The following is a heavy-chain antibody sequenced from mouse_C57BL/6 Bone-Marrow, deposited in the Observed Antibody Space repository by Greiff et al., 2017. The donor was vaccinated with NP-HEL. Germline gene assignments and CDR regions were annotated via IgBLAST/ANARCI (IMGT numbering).Heavy chain of an antibody. CDR2: IDPSDSYT. Sequence: QVQLQQPGAELVRPGTSVKLSCKASGYTFTSYWMHWVKQRPGQGLEWIGVIDPSDSYTNYHQKFKGKATLTVDTSSSTAYMQLSSLTSEDSAVYYCARHYGSKGFDVWGTGTTVTVSS. CDR1: GYTFTSYW. J-gene: IGHJ1*03. D-gene: IGHD1-1*01. V-gene: IGHV1-59*01. CDR3: ARHYGSKGFDV.